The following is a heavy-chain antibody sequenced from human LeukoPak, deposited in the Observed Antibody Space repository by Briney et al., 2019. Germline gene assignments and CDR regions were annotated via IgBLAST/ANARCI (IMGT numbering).Heavy chain of an antibody. CDR2: MNIDGSEK. CDR1: GFTFSNYW. Sequence: GGSLRLSCAASGFTFSNYWMGWVRQAPGKRPEWVANMNIDGSEKYYADSVKGRFSISRDNARNSVYLQMASLRVEDTAVYYCARDPVEWEPLLDYWGQGTLVTVSS. V-gene: IGHV3-7*01. CDR3: ARDPVEWEPLLDY. D-gene: IGHD1-26*01. J-gene: IGHJ4*02.